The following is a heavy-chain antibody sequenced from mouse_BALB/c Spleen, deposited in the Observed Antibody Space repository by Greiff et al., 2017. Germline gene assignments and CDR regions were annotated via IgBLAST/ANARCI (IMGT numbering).Heavy chain of an antibody. D-gene: IGHD1-1*01. Sequence: EVMLVESGGGLVQPGGSLKLSCAASGFTFSSYGMSWVRQTPDKRLELVATINSNGGSTYYPDSVKGRFTISRDNAKNTLYLQMSSLKSEDTAMYYCARDGHHYYGSSPFAYWGQGTLVTVSA. CDR2: INSNGGST. CDR3: ARDGHHYYGSSPFAY. J-gene: IGHJ3*01. V-gene: IGHV5-6-3*01. CDR1: GFTFSSYG.